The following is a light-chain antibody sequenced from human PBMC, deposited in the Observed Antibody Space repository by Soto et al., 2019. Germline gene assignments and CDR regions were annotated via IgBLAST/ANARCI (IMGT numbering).Light chain of an antibody. V-gene: IGLV1-44*01. CDR1: SSNIGSNT. CDR2: SNN. Sequence: HSVLTQPPSASGTPGQRVTISCSGSSSNIGSNTVNWYQQLPGTAPKLLIYSNNQRPSGVPDRFSGSKSGTSASLAISGLQSEDEADFYCAAWDDSLNVPVYVFGTGTKLTVL. CDR3: AAWDDSLNVPVYV. J-gene: IGLJ1*01.